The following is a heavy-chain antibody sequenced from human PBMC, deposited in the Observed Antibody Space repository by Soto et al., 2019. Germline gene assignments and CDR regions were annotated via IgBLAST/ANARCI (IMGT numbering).Heavy chain of an antibody. CDR1: GYSISSYY. Sequence: SETLSLTCAVSGYSISSYYWGWIRQPPGKGLEWMGYISYSGSTNYNPSLKSRVTISSDTTKNQLSLELTSVTAADTAVYHCARGYATSWYTYYFNYWGQGARVTVSS. D-gene: IGHD6-13*01. V-gene: IGHV4-59*08. J-gene: IGHJ4*02. CDR3: ARGYATSWYTYYFNY. CDR2: ISYSGST.